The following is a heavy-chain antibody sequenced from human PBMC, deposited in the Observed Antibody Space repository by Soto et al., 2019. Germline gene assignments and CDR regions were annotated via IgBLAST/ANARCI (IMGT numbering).Heavy chain of an antibody. D-gene: IGHD3-9*01. Sequence: GGSLRLSCAASGFTFSSYAMSWVRQAPGKGLEWVSAISGSVGSTYYADSVKGRFTISRDNSKNTLYLQMNSLRAEDTAVYYCAKDRLDLLTCYYPRAEYFQHWGQGTLVTVSS. CDR2: ISGSVGST. V-gene: IGHV3-23*01. CDR3: AKDRLDLLTCYYPRAEYFQH. J-gene: IGHJ1*01. CDR1: GFTFSSYA.